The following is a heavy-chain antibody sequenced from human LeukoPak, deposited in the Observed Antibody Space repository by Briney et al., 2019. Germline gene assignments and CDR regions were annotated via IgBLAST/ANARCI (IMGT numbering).Heavy chain of an antibody. V-gene: IGHV1-2*02. CDR2: IDPNNEDT. D-gene: IGHD2-8*01. J-gene: IGHJ3*02. CDR3: ARRSRNGLDAFDI. Sequence: ASVKVSCKASADTFTGYYLRCGRQAPGQGPGCVGWIDPNNEDTDYAQAVQSTVSMTRVRTISTACIELCRRTSEYTGVYYCARRSRNGLDAFDIWGQGTMVTVSS. CDR1: ADTFTGYY.